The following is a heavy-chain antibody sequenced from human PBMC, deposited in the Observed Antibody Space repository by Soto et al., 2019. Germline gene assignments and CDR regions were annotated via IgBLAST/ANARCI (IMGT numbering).Heavy chain of an antibody. Sequence: QVQLVQSGAEVKKPGSSVKVSCKASGGTFSSYAISWVRQAPGQGLEWMGGIIPIFGTANYAQKFQGRVTITGDESKGKGYMGLGRLRSEDTAVYYFARDRGYERRWLPLGPNDAFDIWGQGTMVTVSS. V-gene: IGHV1-69*01. CDR3: ARDRGYERRWLPLGPNDAFDI. J-gene: IGHJ3*02. CDR2: IIPIFGTA. D-gene: IGHD5-12*01. CDR1: GGTFSSYA.